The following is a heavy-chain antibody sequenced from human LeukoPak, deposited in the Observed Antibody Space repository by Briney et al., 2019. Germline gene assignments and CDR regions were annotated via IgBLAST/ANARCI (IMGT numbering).Heavy chain of an antibody. Sequence: GGSLRLSCAASGFTFSSYSMNWVHQAPGKGLEWVSSISSSSYIYYADSVKGRFTISRDNAKNSLYLQMNSLRAEDTAVYYCARGPVYDSPNWFDPWGQGTLVTVSS. CDR2: ISSSSYI. CDR3: ARGPVYDSPNWFDP. V-gene: IGHV3-21*01. D-gene: IGHD3-22*01. J-gene: IGHJ5*02. CDR1: GFTFSSYS.